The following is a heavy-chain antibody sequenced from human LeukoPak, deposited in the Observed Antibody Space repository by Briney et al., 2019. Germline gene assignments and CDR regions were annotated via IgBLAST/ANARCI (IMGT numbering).Heavy chain of an antibody. CDR3: ARFKRAGGWSYFDY. CDR1: GGSISTYY. V-gene: IGHV4-59*01. Sequence: SETLSLTCTVSGGSISTYYWSWLRQPPGKGLEWIGHIYNSGSTNYSPSLKSRVTISVDTSKNQFSLKLSSVTAADTAVYYCARFKRAGGWSYFDYWGQGTLVTVSS. J-gene: IGHJ4*02. CDR2: IYNSGST. D-gene: IGHD6-19*01.